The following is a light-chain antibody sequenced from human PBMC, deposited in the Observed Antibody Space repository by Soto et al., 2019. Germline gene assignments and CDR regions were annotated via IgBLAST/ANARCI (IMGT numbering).Light chain of an antibody. CDR2: DDT. CDR1: GSNFGAGFD. V-gene: IGLV1-40*01. J-gene: IGLJ3*02. CDR3: QSYDSGLTGV. Sequence: VLTQPPSVSGAPGQRVTISCTGSGSNFGAGFDVHWYQQLPGTAPRLLIYDDTNRPSGVPDRFSGSKSGTSASLAITGLQAEDEADYFCQSYDSGLTGVFGGGTKVTVL.